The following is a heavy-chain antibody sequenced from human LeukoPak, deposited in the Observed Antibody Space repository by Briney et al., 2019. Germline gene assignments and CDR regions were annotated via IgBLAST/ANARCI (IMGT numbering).Heavy chain of an antibody. V-gene: IGHV3-30*18. CDR1: GFTFSSYG. CDR2: ISYDGSNK. CDR3: AKDQYYYDSSGYYY. D-gene: IGHD3-22*01. Sequence: GGSLRLSCAASGFTFSSYGMHWGRQAPGKGLEWGAVISYDGSNKYYADSVKGRFTISRDNSKNTLYLQMNSLRAEDTAVYYCAKDQYYYDSSGYYYWGQGTLVTVSS. J-gene: IGHJ4*02.